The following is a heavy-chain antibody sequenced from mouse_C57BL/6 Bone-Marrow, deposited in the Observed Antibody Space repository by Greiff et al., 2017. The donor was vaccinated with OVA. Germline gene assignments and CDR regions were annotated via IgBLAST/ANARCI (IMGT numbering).Heavy chain of an antibody. J-gene: IGHJ2*01. Sequence: EVQLVESGGGLVKPGGSLKLSCAASGFTFSSYALSWVRQTPEKRLAWVATISDGGSFTYYPDNVKGRFTISRDNAKNNLYLQMSHLKSEDTAMYYCSRALTTGGGDYWGQGTTLTVSS. CDR2: ISDGGSFT. V-gene: IGHV5-4*01. D-gene: IGHD1-1*01. CDR3: SRALTTGGGDY. CDR1: GFTFSSYA.